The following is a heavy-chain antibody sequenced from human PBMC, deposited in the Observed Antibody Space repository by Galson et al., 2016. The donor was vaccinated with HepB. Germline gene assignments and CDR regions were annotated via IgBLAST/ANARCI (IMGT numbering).Heavy chain of an antibody. J-gene: IGHJ1*01. D-gene: IGHD2-21*02. CDR3: AREYCGGDCYSEYFQH. V-gene: IGHV3-30*04. CDR1: EFTFSNYA. CDR2: ISYDGSNK. Sequence: SLRLSCAASEFTFSNYAMYWVRQAPGKGLEWVAFISYDGSNKFYADSVKGRFTISRDNSKNTLSLQMNSLRAEDTAVYYCAREYCGGDCYSEYFQHWGQGTLVSVSA.